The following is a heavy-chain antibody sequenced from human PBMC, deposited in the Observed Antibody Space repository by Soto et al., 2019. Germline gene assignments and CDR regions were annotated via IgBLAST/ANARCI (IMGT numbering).Heavy chain of an antibody. CDR3: GRDPNGDYVGAVDF. CDR1: GFTLSNYA. CDR2: SISSGGGS. D-gene: IGHD4-17*01. J-gene: IGHJ3*01. Sequence: EVQVLESGGYLVQPGGSLRLSCEVSGFTLSNYAMTWVSKVPGKGLEWVASISSGGGSSHADSVKGRFTSSRDNSKNTVYLQMNSLRDEDTAVYYCGRDPNGDYVGAVDFWGQGTMVAVSS. V-gene: IGHV3-23*01.